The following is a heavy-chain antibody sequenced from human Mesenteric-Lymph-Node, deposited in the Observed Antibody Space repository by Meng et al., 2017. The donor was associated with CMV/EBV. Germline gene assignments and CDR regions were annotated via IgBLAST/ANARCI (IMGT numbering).Heavy chain of an antibody. CDR1: GFTFSSYA. Sequence: GGSLRLSCAASGFTFSSYALTWVRQAPGEGLEWVSEISANGGRTVYADSVKGRFTVSRDNSKNTLYLQMNSLRAADTAVYYCAKDRADFYGSGNWFDPWGQGTLVTVSS. CDR3: AKDRADFYGSGNWFDP. CDR2: ISANGGRT. D-gene: IGHD3-10*01. V-gene: IGHV3-23*01. J-gene: IGHJ5*02.